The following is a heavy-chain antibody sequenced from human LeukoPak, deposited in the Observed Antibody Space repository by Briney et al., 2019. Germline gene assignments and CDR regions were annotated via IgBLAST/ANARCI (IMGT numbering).Heavy chain of an antibody. CDR3: ARDHRYCSGGSCYSVFGGMDV. CDR2: ISSSGTTT. D-gene: IGHD2-15*01. Sequence: GGSLRLSCAASGFTFSYYEMNWVRQAPGKGLEWVSYISSSGTTTYYADSVKGRFTISRDNAKTSLYLQMNSLRAEDTAVYYCARDHRYCSGGSCYSVFGGMDVWGQGTTVTVSS. CDR1: GFTFSYYE. J-gene: IGHJ6*02. V-gene: IGHV3-48*03.